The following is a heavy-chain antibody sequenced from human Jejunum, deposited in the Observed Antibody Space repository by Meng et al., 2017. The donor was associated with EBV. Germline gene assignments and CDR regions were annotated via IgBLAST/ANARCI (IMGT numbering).Heavy chain of an antibody. J-gene: IGHJ4*02. CDR1: GYSFIYSG. CDR2: ISVYRGNT. D-gene: IGHD5-24*01. Sequence: AKRVDIGDEVKKPGAALKVSCKASGYSFIYSGISWMRQAPGQGLEWMGWISVYRGNTNYAQRFQDRVTLTTNTSTSTVYMELRSLTSDDTAVYYCARDRSNSDYWGQGTLVTVSS. V-gene: IGHV1-18*01. CDR3: ARDRSNSDY.